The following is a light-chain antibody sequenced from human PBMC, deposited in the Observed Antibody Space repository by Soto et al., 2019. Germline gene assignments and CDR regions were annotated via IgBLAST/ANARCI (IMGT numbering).Light chain of an antibody. CDR3: QQFHRWPIT. CDR2: RAT. Sequence: EVVMTQSPGTLSVSPGERATLSCRASQSVDHSLAWYQEKPGQAPRLLIYRATTRATGAPARISGGGSGTEFTLTISSLQSEDFAVYYCQQFHRWPITFGQGTRLEI. V-gene: IGKV3-15*01. J-gene: IGKJ5*01. CDR1: QSVDHS.